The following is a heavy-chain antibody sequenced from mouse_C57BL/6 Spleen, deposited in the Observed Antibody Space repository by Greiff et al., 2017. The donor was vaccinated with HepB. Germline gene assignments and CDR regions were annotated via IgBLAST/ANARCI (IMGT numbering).Heavy chain of an antibody. Sequence: EVKLEESGPGLVKPSQSLSLTCSVTGYSITSGYYWNWIRQFPGNKLEWMGYISYDGSNNYNPSLKNRISITRDTSKNQFFLKLNSVTTEDTATYYCARASGHYYGSSPYYFDYWGQGTTLTVSS. CDR1: GYSITSGYY. CDR2: ISYDGSN. J-gene: IGHJ2*01. D-gene: IGHD1-1*01. V-gene: IGHV3-6*01. CDR3: ARASGHYYGSSPYYFDY.